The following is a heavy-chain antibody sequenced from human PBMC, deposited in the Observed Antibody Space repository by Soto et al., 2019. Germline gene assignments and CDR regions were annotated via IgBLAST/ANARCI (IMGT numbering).Heavy chain of an antibody. Sequence: QVQLVQSGAEVKKPGASVKVSCKASGYPFTSYGISWVRQAPGQGLEWMGWISAYNGNTNYAQKLQGRVTMTTDTSTSTAYMELRSLRSDDTAVYYCARDVKQQLADYYFDYWGQGTLVTVSS. CDR1: GYPFTSYG. D-gene: IGHD6-13*01. V-gene: IGHV1-18*01. CDR2: ISAYNGNT. J-gene: IGHJ4*02. CDR3: ARDVKQQLADYYFDY.